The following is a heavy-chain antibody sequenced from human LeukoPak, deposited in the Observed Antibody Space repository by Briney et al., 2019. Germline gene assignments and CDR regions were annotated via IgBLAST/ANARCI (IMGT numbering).Heavy chain of an antibody. D-gene: IGHD2/OR15-2a*01. CDR2: INPKTGGT. Sequence: ASVNVSCKSSGYTFTDYYMHWVRQAPGQGLEWMGWINPKTGGTNYAQKFQSRVTMTRDTSISTIRTAYMELSRLRSDDTAVYYCARVSGLGYFDYWGQGTLVTVSS. CDR1: GYTFTDYY. CDR3: ARVSGLGYFDY. V-gene: IGHV1-2*02. J-gene: IGHJ4*02.